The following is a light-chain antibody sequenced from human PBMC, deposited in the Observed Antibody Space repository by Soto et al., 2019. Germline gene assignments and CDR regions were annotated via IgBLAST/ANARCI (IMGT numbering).Light chain of an antibody. V-gene: IGKV3-20*01. J-gene: IGKJ5*01. CDR2: RAS. CDR1: QSVGTR. Sequence: EILLTQSPDTLSFSPGERATLSCSAAQSVGTRLAWYQHKTGQAPRLLISRASSRATGIPDRFTGSRSETSFTLTISRLELEDFELYYFQHYPCGHPNTYGQGTRLEIK. CDR3: QHYPCGHPNT.